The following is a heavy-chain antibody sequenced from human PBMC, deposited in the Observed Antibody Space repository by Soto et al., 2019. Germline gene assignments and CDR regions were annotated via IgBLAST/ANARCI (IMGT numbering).Heavy chain of an antibody. J-gene: IGHJ6*03. CDR1: GYTFTSYD. D-gene: IGHD2-2*01. CDR2: MNPNSGNT. Sequence: GASVKVSCKASGYTFTSYDINWVRQATGQGLEWMGWMNPNSGNTGYAQKFQGRVTMTRNTSISTAYMELSSLRSEDTAVYYCARDCSSTSCSNYYYYYMDVWGKGTTVTVSS. CDR3: ARDCSSTSCSNYYYYYMDV. V-gene: IGHV1-8*01.